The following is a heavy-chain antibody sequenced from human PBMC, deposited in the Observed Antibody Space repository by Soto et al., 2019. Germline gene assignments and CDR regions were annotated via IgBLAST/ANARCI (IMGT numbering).Heavy chain of an antibody. D-gene: IGHD3-16*01. V-gene: IGHV4-59*01. CDR1: GGSISSYY. CDR3: AHSFRDAFDI. Sequence: SETLSLTCTVSGGSISSYYWSWIRQPPGKGLEWIGYIYYSGSTNYNPSLKSRVTISVDTSKNQFSQKLSSVTAADTAVYYCAHSFRDAFDIWGQGTMVTVS. CDR2: IYYSGST. J-gene: IGHJ3*02.